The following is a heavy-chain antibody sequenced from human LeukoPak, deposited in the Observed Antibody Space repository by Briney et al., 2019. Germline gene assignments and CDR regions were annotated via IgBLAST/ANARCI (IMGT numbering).Heavy chain of an antibody. CDR3: ARDRLQNQLLSGLDY. CDR2: ISSSSSYI. CDR1: GFTFSSYS. Sequence: GGSLRLSCAASGFTFSSYSMNWVRQAPGKGLEWVSSISSSSSYIYYADSVKGRFTISRDNAKNSLYLQMNSLRAEDTAVYYCARDRLQNQLLSGLDYWGQGTLVTVSS. V-gene: IGHV3-21*01. D-gene: IGHD2-2*01. J-gene: IGHJ4*02.